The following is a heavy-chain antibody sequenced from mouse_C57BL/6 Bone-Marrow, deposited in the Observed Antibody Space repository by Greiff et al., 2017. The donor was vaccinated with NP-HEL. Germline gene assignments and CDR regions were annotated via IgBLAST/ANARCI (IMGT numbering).Heavy chain of an antibody. CDR1: GYSFTDYN. V-gene: IGHV1-39*01. Sequence: VQLQQSGPELVKPGASVKISCKASGYSFTDYNMNWVKQSNGKSLEWIGVINPNYGTTSYNQKFKGKATLTVDQSSSTAYMQLNSLTSEDYAVSCCARGAYYCNYVEFAYWGQGTLVTVS. CDR3: ARGAYYCNYVEFAY. D-gene: IGHD2-10*01. J-gene: IGHJ3*01. CDR2: INPNYGTT.